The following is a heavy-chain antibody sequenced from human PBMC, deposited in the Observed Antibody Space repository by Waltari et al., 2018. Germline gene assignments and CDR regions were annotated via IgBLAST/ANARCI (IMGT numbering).Heavy chain of an antibody. Sequence: QVQLVESGGGVVQPGRSLRLSCAASGFTFSSYGMHWVRQAPGKGLEWVAVIWYDGSNKYYADSVKGRFTISRDNSKNTLYLQMSSLRSEDTAVYYCARSSGYGDYRGLGFDPWGQGTLVTVSS. V-gene: IGHV3-33*08. J-gene: IGHJ5*02. CDR1: GFTFSSYG. CDR3: ARSSGYGDYRGLGFDP. CDR2: IWYDGSNK. D-gene: IGHD4-17*01.